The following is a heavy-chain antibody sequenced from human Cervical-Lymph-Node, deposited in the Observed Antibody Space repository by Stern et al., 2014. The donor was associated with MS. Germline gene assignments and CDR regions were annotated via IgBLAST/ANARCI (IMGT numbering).Heavy chain of an antibody. V-gene: IGHV1-46*01. D-gene: IGHD4-23*01. J-gene: IGHJ4*02. CDR1: GYTLIRYY. Sequence: VQLVESGAEVKKPGASVKVSCKASGYTLIRYYMHWVRQAPGQGLEWMGTINPSGGSTKYAQKLQGRVTMNRDTSTSTVYMELSGLRPEDTAVYFCARDSTVALAPLDYWGQGTLVTVSS. CDR3: ARDSTVALAPLDY. CDR2: INPSGGST.